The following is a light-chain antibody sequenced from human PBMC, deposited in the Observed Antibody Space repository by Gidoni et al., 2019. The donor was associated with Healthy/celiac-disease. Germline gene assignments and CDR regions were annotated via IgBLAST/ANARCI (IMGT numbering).Light chain of an antibody. CDR1: SSDVGGYNY. J-gene: IGLJ1*01. V-gene: IGLV2-8*01. Sequence: QSALTQPPSASGSPGQSVTISCTGTSSDVGGYNYVSWYQQHPGKAPKLMIYEVSTRPSGVPDRFSGSKSGNTASLTVSGLQAEDEADYYCSSYAGTVFGTGTKVTVL. CDR2: EVS. CDR3: SSYAGTV.